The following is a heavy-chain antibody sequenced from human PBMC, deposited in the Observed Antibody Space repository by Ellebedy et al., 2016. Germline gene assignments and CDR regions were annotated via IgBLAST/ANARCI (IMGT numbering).Heavy chain of an antibody. J-gene: IGHJ6*03. CDR1: GFTFSSNG. CDR2: IWYDGSKK. CDR3: AKGRPISNYPFRYYYYYYMDL. Sequence: GESLKISXAASGFTFSSNGMHWVRQAPGKGLEWVAVIWYDGSKKYYADSVKGRFTISRDNLQNKLYLQMNSLRVEDTAVYYCAKGRPISNYPFRYYYYYYMDLWGKGTTVTVSS. V-gene: IGHV3-33*03. D-gene: IGHD4-11*01.